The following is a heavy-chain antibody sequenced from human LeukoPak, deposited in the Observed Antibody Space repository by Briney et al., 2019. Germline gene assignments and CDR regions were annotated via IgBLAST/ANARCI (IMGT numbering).Heavy chain of an antibody. CDR3: VLHHDNYYGGRWFDP. V-gene: IGHV3-23*01. Sequence: HPVGSLRLSCAAPVYSFINVGISCVCPALGKRLGCVAGISASGDTPYYADSGKGRFTSSRDNSKNTLYLQMNSLRAEDTAVYYCVLHHDNYYGGRWFDPWGQGTLVTVSS. CDR1: VYSFINVG. D-gene: IGHD4-23*01. J-gene: IGHJ5*02. CDR2: ISASGDTP.